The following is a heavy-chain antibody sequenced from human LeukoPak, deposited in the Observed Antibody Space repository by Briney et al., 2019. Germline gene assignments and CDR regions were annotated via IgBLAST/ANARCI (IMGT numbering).Heavy chain of an antibody. CDR2: ISWNIANI. CDR3: AKDMFYCSSNSCSLDTNGLDY. CDR1: GFTFDAHA. Sequence: GGSLRLSCAASGFTFDAHAMHWVRQAPGRGLEWVSGISWNIANIGYADSVRGRFTISRDNAKNSLYLQVNSLRAEDAALYYCAKDMFYCSSNSCSLDTNGLDYWGRGTLVTVSS. D-gene: IGHD2-2*01. V-gene: IGHV3-9*01. J-gene: IGHJ4*02.